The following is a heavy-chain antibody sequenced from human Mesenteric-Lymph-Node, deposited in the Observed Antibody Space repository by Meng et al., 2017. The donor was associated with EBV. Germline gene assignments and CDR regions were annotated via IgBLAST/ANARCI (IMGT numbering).Heavy chain of an antibody. J-gene: IGHJ4*02. Sequence: QGQLVQTGAAVKKPGDSVQGSCKASGYTSNNYGINEVRQAPGQWIEWMGGISPYNGNTYSAQKFQGRVTMTTDTSTDTAYIELRSLRSDDTAVYSCARDGSGDGYTFDYWGQGTLVTVSS. CDR3: ARDGSGDGYTFDY. D-gene: IGHD5-24*01. CDR2: ISPYNGNT. V-gene: IGHV1-18*01. CDR1: GYTSNNYG.